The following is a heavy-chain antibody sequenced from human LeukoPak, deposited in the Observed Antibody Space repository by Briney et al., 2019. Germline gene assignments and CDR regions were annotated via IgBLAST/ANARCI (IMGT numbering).Heavy chain of an antibody. CDR1: GFTFSSYG. Sequence: PGRSLRLSCAASGFTFSSYGMHWVRQAPGKGLEWVAVISYDGSNKYYADSVKGRVTISRDNSKNTLYLQMNSLRAEDTAMYYCVKDRHYSSSIMGIWGQGTLVTVSS. CDR3: VKDRHYSSSIMGI. D-gene: IGHD6-19*01. CDR2: ISYDGSNK. J-gene: IGHJ4*02. V-gene: IGHV3-30*18.